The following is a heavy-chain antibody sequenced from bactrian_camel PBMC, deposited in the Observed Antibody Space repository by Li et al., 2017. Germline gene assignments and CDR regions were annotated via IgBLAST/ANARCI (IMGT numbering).Heavy chain of an antibody. Sequence: GESLTLSCAASGYTVNSLCTGWFRQAPGKEREGVAAIQTGTLYAESVKGRFTISRDGIKNMVYLEMNDLKPEDTAMYYCAATRDTFMCPPLRNTDRFAYWGQGTQVT. CDR3: AATRDTFMCPPLRNTDRFAY. D-gene: IGHD1*01. J-gene: IGHJ4*01. V-gene: IGHV3S1*01. CDR2: IQTGT. CDR1: GYTVNSLC.